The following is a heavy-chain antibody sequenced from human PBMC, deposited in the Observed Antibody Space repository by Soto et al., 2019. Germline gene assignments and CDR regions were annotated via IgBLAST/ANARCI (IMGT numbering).Heavy chain of an antibody. CDR1: GYSICSSNR. CDR3: ARREIQGPIDY. CDR2: IYYSGTT. J-gene: IGHJ4*02. D-gene: IGHD1-26*01. V-gene: IGHV4-28*01. Sequence: SETLTLTCAVSGYSICSSNRWGWIRQPPGKGLEWIGYIYYSGTTYYNPSLKSRVTMSVDTSKNQFSLKLTSVTAVDTAVYYCARREIQGPIDYWGQGTLVTVSS.